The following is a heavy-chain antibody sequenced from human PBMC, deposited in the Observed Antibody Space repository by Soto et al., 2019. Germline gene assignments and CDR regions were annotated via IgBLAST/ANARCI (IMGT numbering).Heavy chain of an antibody. CDR1: GFPFSPYG. V-gene: IGHV3-33*01. J-gene: IGHJ4*02. CDR3: VRDIGDTSGWYFDY. D-gene: IGHD6-19*01. Sequence: QVQLVESGGGVVQPGRSLRLSCAASGFPFSPYGMHWVRQAPGKGLEWVALIYFDGSNKYYSDSVKGRFTISRDNSNNTLYLQMNSLRAEDTATYYCVRDIGDTSGWYFDYWGQGALVTVSS. CDR2: IYFDGSNK.